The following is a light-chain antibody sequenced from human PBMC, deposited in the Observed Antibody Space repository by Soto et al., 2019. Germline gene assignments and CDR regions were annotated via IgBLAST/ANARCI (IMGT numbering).Light chain of an antibody. CDR1: QSVSSNF. CDR2: GVS. J-gene: IGKJ5*01. CDR3: QQYANSPIT. V-gene: IGKV3-20*01. Sequence: IVLTPSPGTLSLSPGESATLSCRASQSVSSNFLAWYQQKPGQAPRLLIYGVSSRASGIPDRFFGSGSGTDFTLTINRLEPEDFAVYYCQQYANSPITFGQGTRL.